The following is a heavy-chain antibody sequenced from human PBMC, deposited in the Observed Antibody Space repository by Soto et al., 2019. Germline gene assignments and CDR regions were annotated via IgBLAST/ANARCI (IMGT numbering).Heavy chain of an antibody. CDR1: GDSISNSYY. CDR3: AGHRVGTYYFDY. J-gene: IGHJ4*02. V-gene: IGHV4-39*01. Sequence: PSETLSLTCSVCGDSISNSYYGGWIRQPPGKGLQWIGSIYYGGSTYYNPSLKSRVTISVDTSKNQFSLKLTSVTAADTAVYYCAGHRVGTYYFDYWGQGTPVTVSS. CDR2: IYYGGST. D-gene: IGHD1-26*01.